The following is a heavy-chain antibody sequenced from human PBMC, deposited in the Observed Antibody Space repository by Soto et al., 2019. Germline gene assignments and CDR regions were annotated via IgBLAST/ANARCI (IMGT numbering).Heavy chain of an antibody. D-gene: IGHD3-22*01. V-gene: IGHV3-43*01. CDR3: AKTYDSSGYHLDY. Sequence: GGSLRLSCAASGFTFDDYTMHWVRQAPGKGLEWVSLISWDGGSTYYADSVKGRFTISRDNSKNSLYLQMNSLRTEDTALYYCAKTYDSSGYHLDYWGQGTLVTVSS. J-gene: IGHJ4*02. CDR2: ISWDGGST. CDR1: GFTFDDYT.